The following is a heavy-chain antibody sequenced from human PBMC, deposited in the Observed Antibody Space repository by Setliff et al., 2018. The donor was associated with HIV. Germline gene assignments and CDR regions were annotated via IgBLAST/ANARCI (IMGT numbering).Heavy chain of an antibody. CDR3: ARGGEMTTVVSLDY. J-gene: IGHJ4*02. D-gene: IGHD4-17*01. CDR2: IIPIFGTA. V-gene: IGHV1-69*13. Sequence: SVKVSCKASGGTFSSYAISWVRQAPGQGLEWMGGIIPIFGTANYAQKFQGRVTITADESTSTAYMELSSLRSEDTAVYYCARGGEMTTVVSLDYWGQGTLVTVS. CDR1: GGTFSSYA.